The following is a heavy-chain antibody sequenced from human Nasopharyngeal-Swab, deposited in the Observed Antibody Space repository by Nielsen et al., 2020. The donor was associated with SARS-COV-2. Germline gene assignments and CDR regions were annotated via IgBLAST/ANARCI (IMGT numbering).Heavy chain of an antibody. CDR1: GYRFTSYW. CDR2: IDPSDSYT. Sequence: GESLKISCKGSGYRFTSYWNSWVRQMPGKGLEWMGRIDPSDSYTNYSPSFQGHVTISADKSISTAYLQWSSLKASDTAMYYCARPNYYGSGSFGYWGQGTLVTVSS. J-gene: IGHJ4*02. CDR3: ARPNYYGSGSFGY. D-gene: IGHD3-10*01. V-gene: IGHV5-10-1*01.